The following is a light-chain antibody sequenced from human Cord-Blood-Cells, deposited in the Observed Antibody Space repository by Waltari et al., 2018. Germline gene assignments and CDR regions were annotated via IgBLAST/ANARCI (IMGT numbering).Light chain of an antibody. V-gene: IGLV2-14*01. CDR1: SSDVGGYHY. CDR3: SSYTSSSTQV. CDR2: EVS. Sequence: QSALTQPASVSGSPGQSIPIYCTGTSSDVGGYHYVSWYQQHPGKAPKRMIYEVSNRPSGVSNRFSGSKSGNTASLTISGLQAEDEADYYCSSYTSSSTQVFGTGTKVTVL. J-gene: IGLJ1*01.